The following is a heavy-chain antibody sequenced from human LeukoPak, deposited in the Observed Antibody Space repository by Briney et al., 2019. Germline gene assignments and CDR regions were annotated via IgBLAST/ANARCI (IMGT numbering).Heavy chain of an antibody. J-gene: IGHJ4*02. V-gene: IGHV3-33*01. CDR2: IWYDGSNK. Sequence: PGGSLRLSCAASGFTFSSFGMHWVRQAPGKGLEWVAVIWYDGSNKYYADSVKGRFTISRDNSKNTLYLQMNSLRAEDTAVYYWARELPPVVKYYFDYWGQGTLVTVSS. CDR3: ARELPPVVKYYFDY. CDR1: GFTFSSFG. D-gene: IGHD3-22*01.